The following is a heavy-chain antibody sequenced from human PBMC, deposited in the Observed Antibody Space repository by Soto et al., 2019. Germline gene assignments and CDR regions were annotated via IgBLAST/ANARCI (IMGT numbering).Heavy chain of an antibody. D-gene: IGHD3-10*01. J-gene: IGHJ4*02. CDR2: ISGSGGST. CDR3: AKASGWFGEFDY. V-gene: IGHV3-23*01. Sequence: EVQLLESGGGLVQPGGSLRLSCAASGFTFSSYAMSWVRQAPGKGLEWVSAISGSGGSTYYADSVKGRFTISRDNSKDTLYLQMNSLRAEDTAVYYCAKASGWFGEFDYWGQGTLVTVSS. CDR1: GFTFSSYA.